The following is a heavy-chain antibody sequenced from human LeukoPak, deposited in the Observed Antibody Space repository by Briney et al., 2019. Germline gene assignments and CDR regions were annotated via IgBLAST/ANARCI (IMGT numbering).Heavy chain of an antibody. D-gene: IGHD3-10*02. J-gene: IGHJ4*02. CDR2: ISAYNANT. V-gene: IGHV1-18*01. CDR1: GYTFTSYG. CDR3: AIVGLKVFLLSA. Sequence: ASVKVSCKASGYTFTSYGISWVRQAPGQGLEWMGWISAYNANTNYAQKFQGRVTMTTDTSTSTAYMELRSLRSDDTAVYYCAIVGLKVFLLSAWGQGTQVTVSS.